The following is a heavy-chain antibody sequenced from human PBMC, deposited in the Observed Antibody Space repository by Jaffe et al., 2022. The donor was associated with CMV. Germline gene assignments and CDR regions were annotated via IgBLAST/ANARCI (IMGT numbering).Heavy chain of an antibody. V-gene: IGHV5-51*01. CDR2: IYPGDSDT. D-gene: IGHD3-22*01. Sequence: EVQLVQSGAEVKKPGESLKISCKGSGYSFTSYWIGWVRQMPGKGLEWMGIIYPGDSDTRYSPSFQGQVTISADKSISTAYLQWSSLKASDTAMYYCARSSSRYDSSGYLFDYWGQGTLVTVSS. CDR1: GYSFTSYW. J-gene: IGHJ4*02. CDR3: ARSSSRYDSSGYLFDY.